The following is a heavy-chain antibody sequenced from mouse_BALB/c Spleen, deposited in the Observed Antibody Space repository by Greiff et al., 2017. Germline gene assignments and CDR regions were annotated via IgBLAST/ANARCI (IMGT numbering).Heavy chain of an antibody. CDR1: GFTFSSYT. CDR2: ISNGGGST. V-gene: IGHV5-12-2*01. D-gene: IGHD2-1*01. Sequence: EVMLVESGGGLVQPGGSLKLSCAASGFTFSSYTMSWVRQTPEKRLEWVAYISNGGGSTYYPDTVKGRFTISRDNAKNTLYLQMSSLKSEDTAMYYCARLEDYGNFDYWGQGTTLTVSS. CDR3: ARLEDYGNFDY. J-gene: IGHJ2*01.